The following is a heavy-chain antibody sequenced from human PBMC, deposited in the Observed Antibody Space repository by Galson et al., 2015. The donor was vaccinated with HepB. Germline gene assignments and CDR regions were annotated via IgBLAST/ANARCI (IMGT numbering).Heavy chain of an antibody. Sequence: SVKVSCKASGYTFTSYGISWVRQAPGQGLEWMGWIIPILGIANYAQKFQGRVTITADKSTSTAYMELSSLRSEDTAVYYCAGYDSSGGDGYWGQGTLVTVSS. CDR3: AGYDSSGGDGY. V-gene: IGHV1-69*10. J-gene: IGHJ4*02. CDR1: GYTFTSYG. CDR2: IIPILGIA. D-gene: IGHD3-22*01.